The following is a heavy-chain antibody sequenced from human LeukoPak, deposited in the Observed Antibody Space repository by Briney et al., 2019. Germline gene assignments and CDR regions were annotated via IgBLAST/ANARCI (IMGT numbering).Heavy chain of an antibody. Sequence: ETLSLTCTVSGGSISSYYMSWVRQAPGKGLEWVSVIYSGGSTYYADSVKGRFTISRDNSKNTLYLQMNGLRAEDTAVYYCARDRGSYPYDAFDIWGQGTMVTVSS. D-gene: IGHD1-26*01. CDR2: IYSGGST. CDR3: ARDRGSYPYDAFDI. V-gene: IGHV3-66*01. CDR1: GGSISSYY. J-gene: IGHJ3*02.